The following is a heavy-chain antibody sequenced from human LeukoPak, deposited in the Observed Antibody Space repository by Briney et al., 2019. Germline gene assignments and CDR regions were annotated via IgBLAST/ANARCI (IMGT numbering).Heavy chain of an antibody. D-gene: IGHD6-19*01. CDR1: GFTFHEYS. V-gene: IGHV3-9*01. CDR2: ISWNSGSI. Sequence: GRSLRLSCATSGFTFHEYSMHWVRQAPGEGLEWVSGISWNSGSIGYADSVKGRFTISRDNAKNSLYLQMNSLRAEDTALYYCSKRPSSGWFFDYWGRGSLVTVSS. J-gene: IGHJ4*02. CDR3: SKRPSSGWFFDY.